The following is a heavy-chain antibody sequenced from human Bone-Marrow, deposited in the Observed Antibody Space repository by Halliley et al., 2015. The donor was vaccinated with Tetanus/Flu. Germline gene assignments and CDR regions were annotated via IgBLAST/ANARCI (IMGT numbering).Heavy chain of an antibody. D-gene: IGHD3-22*01. Sequence: SLRLSCAASGFTVSGYYMSWVRQAPGKGLEWVSVIHSAGSTYYADSVKGRFTISRDNSKNTLNLQMNSLRVQDTAVYYCARGGPTYYANSGSDFDYWGQGTLVTVSS. CDR3: ARGGPTYYANSGSDFDY. V-gene: IGHV3-53*01. J-gene: IGHJ4*02. CDR2: IHSAGST. CDR1: GFTVSGYY.